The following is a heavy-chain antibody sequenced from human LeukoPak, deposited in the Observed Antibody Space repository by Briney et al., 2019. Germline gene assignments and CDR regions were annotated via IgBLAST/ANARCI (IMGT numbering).Heavy chain of an antibody. D-gene: IGHD2-2*02. CDR3: ARGGCGSTSCYTRSWFDP. CDR1: GGSISSYY. CDR2: IYYSGST. V-gene: IGHV4-59*01. Sequence: SETLSLTCTVSGGSISSYYGSWIRQPPGKGLEWIGYIYYSGSTNYNPSLKSRVTISVDTSKNQFFLKLSSATAADTAVYYCARGGCGSTSCYTRSWFDPWGQGTLVTVSS. J-gene: IGHJ5*02.